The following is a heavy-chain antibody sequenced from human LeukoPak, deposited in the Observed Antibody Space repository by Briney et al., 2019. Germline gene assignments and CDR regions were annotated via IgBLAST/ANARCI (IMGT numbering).Heavy chain of an antibody. V-gene: IGHV4-39*01. CDR3: AGRGSGSYYYFDY. Sequence: SETLSLTCAVFGDSIRSTTYYWAWIRQPPGKGLEWIGTIYYSGSTHYNPSLKNRVTISVDPSSNQFSLKLNSVTAADTAVYYCAGRGSGSYYYFDYWSQGTLVTVSS. J-gene: IGHJ4*02. D-gene: IGHD1-26*01. CDR2: IYYSGST. CDR1: GDSIRSTTYY.